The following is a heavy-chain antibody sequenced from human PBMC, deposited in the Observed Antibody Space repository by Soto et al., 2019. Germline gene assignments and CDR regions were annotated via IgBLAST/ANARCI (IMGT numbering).Heavy chain of an antibody. CDR1: SGSLSSGGYY. CDR2: IYFTGIT. Sequence: SETLSLTCTVSSGSLSSGGYYWNWIRQHPVKGLEWIGYIYFTGITYSTPSLKSRVTLSVDTSKSQFSLELRSVTAADTAIYYCPRPPPYHKLNWFDIWGPGGLVT. CDR3: PRPPPYHKLNWFDI. V-gene: IGHV4-31*03. J-gene: IGHJ5*02.